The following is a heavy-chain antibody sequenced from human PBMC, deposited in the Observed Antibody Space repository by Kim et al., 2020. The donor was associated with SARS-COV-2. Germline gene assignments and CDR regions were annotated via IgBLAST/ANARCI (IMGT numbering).Heavy chain of an antibody. CDR3: ARWGISGSDY. Sequence: SETLSLTCAVYGGSFSGYYWSWIRQPPGKGLEWIGEINNSGSTNYNPSLKSRVTISVDTSKNQFSLKLSSVTAADTAVYYCARWGISGSDYWGQGTLVTV. J-gene: IGHJ4*02. V-gene: IGHV4-34*01. CDR2: INNSGST. CDR1: GGSFSGYY. D-gene: IGHD3-22*01.